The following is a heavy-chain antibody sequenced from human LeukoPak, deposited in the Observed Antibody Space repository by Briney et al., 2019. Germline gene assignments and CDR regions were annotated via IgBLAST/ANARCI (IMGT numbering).Heavy chain of an antibody. CDR1: GYTFTSYG. V-gene: IGHV1-18*01. CDR2: ISAYNGNT. CDR3: ARSRGIAAAGKQPRPNRFDY. J-gene: IGHJ4*02. D-gene: IGHD6-13*01. Sequence: GASVKVSCKASGYTFTSYGISWVRQAPGQGLEWMGWISAYNGNTNYAQKLQGRVTMTTDTSTSTAYMELRSLRSDDTAVYYCARSRGIAAAGKQPRPNRFDYWGQGTLVTVSS.